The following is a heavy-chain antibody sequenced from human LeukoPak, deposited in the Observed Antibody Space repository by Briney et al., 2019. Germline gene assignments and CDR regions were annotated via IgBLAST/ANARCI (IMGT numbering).Heavy chain of an antibody. Sequence: SETLSLTCTVSGVSIIDYYWSWIRQPPGKGLEWIAYIFHTGDTRYNPSLKSRITISLDTSKNQFSLKLNSVTAADTAVYYCARHPLRGGFDYWGQGTLVTVSS. CDR3: ARHPLRGGFDY. V-gene: IGHV4-59*08. CDR1: GVSIIDYY. CDR2: IFHTGDT. J-gene: IGHJ4*02.